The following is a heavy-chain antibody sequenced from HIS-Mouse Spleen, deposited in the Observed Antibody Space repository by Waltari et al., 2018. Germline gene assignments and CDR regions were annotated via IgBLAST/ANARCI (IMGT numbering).Heavy chain of an antibody. J-gene: IGHJ6*02. Sequence: QVQLQQWGAGLLKPSETLSLTCAVYGGSFSGYYWSWIRQPPGKGLEWIGEINHSGRTNSNPSLKSRVTISVDTSKNQFSLKLSSVTAADTAVYYCARVGGFGEFYYYYYGMDVWGQGTTVTVSS. V-gene: IGHV4-34*01. CDR3: ARVGGFGEFYYYYYGMDV. CDR2: INHSGRT. CDR1: GGSFSGYY. D-gene: IGHD3-10*01.